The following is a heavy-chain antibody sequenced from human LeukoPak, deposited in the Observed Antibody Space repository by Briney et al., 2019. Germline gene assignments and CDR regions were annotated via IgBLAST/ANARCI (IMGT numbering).Heavy chain of an antibody. CDR3: AKDRNYYGTGSYPVFDY. Sequence: GRSLRLSCAASGFTFSSYAMHWVRQAPGKGLEWVADISDDGSNKYYAASVKGRFTISRDNSKNTLYVQMNSLRAEDTAVYYCAKDRNYYGTGSYPVFDYWGQGTLVTVSS. CDR2: ISDDGSNK. D-gene: IGHD3-10*01. J-gene: IGHJ4*02. CDR1: GFTFSSYA. V-gene: IGHV3-30-3*01.